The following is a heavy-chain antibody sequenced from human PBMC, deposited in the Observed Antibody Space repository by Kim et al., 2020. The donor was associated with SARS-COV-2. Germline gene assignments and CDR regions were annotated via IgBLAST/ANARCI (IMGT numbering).Heavy chain of an antibody. CDR3: ARFGSRFDY. Sequence: SETLSLTCTVSGGSISSYYWSWSRQPPGKGLEWIGYIYYSGSTNYNPSLKSRVTISVDTSKNQFSLKLSSVTAADTAVYYCARFGSRFDYWGQGTLVTVSS. D-gene: IGHD1-26*01. CDR2: IYYSGST. V-gene: IGHV4-59*01. J-gene: IGHJ4*02. CDR1: GGSISSYY.